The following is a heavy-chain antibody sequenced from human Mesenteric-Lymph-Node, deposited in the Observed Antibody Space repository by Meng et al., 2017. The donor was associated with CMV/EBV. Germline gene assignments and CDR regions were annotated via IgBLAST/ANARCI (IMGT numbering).Heavy chain of an antibody. CDR1: GGSISSYY. V-gene: IGHV4-59*12. CDR3: ASGLDYGGNSWLDY. CDR2: IYDSGST. D-gene: IGHD4-23*01. Sequence: GSLRLSCTVSGGSISSYYWSWIRQPPGKGLEWIGYIYDSGSTNYNPSLKSRVTISVDTSKNQFSLKLSSVTAADTAVYYCASGLDYGGNSWLDYWGQGTLVTVSS. J-gene: IGHJ4*02.